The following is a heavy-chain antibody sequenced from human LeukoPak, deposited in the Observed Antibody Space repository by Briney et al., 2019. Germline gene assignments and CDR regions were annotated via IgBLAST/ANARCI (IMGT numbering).Heavy chain of an antibody. J-gene: IGHJ5*02. Sequence: PGASLSPSCAASGPTVNDSYMSCIRHPRGGGLGWLSYINIGGPNTHHAHSVTGRLTISRTNAKKSLYLEINNLRADDTSIYYCATDGAGFDTWGQGALVTVSS. CDR1: GPTVNDSY. V-gene: IGHV3-11*01. CDR2: INIGGPNT. CDR3: ATDGAGFDT.